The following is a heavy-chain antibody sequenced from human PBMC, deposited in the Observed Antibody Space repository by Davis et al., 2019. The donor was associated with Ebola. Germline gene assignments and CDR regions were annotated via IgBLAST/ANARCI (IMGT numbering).Heavy chain of an antibody. J-gene: IGHJ4*02. CDR2: IYYSGST. CDR1: GGSISSYY. CDR3: AREYSRTYFDY. Sequence: SETLSLTCTVSGGSISSYYWSWIRQPPGKGLEWIGSIYYSGSTYYNPSLKSRVTVSVDTSKNQFSLKLTSVTAADTAVYYCAREYSRTYFDYWGQGTLVTVSS. D-gene: IGHD6-6*01. V-gene: IGHV4-39*01.